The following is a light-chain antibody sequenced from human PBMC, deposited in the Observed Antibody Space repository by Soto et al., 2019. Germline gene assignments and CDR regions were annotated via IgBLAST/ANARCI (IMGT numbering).Light chain of an antibody. V-gene: IGKV3-20*01. CDR1: QSVSSSY. CDR2: GAS. Sequence: DIVLTQSPGTLSLSPGERATLSCRASQSVSSSYLACYQQKPGHAPRLLNYGASSKATGIPDRFSGSGSGTDFTITISRLEPEDFAVYYCQQYGSSPTFGGGTKVEIK. CDR3: QQYGSSPT. J-gene: IGKJ4*01.